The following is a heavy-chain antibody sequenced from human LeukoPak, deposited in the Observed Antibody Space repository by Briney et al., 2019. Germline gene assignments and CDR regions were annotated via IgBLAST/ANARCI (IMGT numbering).Heavy chain of an antibody. CDR3: ARALKYYDILTGYYSPYHYYMDV. CDR2: IYTSGST. CDR1: GGSISSYY. J-gene: IGHJ6*03. V-gene: IGHV4-4*07. Sequence: SETLSLTCTVSGGSISSYYWSWIRQPAGKGLEWIGRIYTSGSTNYNPSLKSRVTMSVDTSKNQFSLKLSSVTAADTAVYYCARALKYYDILTGYYSPYHYYMDVWGKGTTVTVSS. D-gene: IGHD3-9*01.